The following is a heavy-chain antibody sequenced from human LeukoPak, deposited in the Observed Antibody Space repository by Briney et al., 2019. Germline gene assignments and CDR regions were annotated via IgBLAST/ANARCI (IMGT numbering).Heavy chain of an antibody. V-gene: IGHV3-7*04. CDR1: GFTFTTYW. CDR3: ARSEHSSSSFDY. CDR2: INQDGNEK. D-gene: IGHD6-6*01. J-gene: IGHJ4*02. Sequence: PGGSLRLSCAASGFAASGFTFTTYWMSWVRQAPGKGLEWVANINQDGNEKYYVASVKGRFTISRDNARNSLYLQMNSLRAEDTAIYYCARSEHSSSSFDYWGQGTLVTVSS.